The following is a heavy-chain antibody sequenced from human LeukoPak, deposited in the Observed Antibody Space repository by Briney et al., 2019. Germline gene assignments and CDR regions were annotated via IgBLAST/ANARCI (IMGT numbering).Heavy chain of an antibody. V-gene: IGHV3-7*01. CDR2: IKQDGSEK. J-gene: IGHJ3*02. Sequence: PGGSLRLSCAASGFTFSSYWMTWVRQAPGKGLAWVVNIKQDGSEKYYVDSVKGRFTISRDNAKKSLYLQMNSLRVEDTAVYYCARVNPLVAPGAFDIWGQGTTVTVSS. D-gene: IGHD5-12*01. CDR1: GFTFSSYW. CDR3: ARVNPLVAPGAFDI.